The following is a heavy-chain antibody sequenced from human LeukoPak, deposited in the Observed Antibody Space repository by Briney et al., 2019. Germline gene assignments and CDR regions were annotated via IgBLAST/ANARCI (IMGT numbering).Heavy chain of an antibody. CDR2: IYYSGST. J-gene: IGHJ4*02. CDR1: GGSISSSSYY. D-gene: IGHD6-19*01. V-gene: IGHV4-39*07. Sequence: SETLSLTCTVSGGSISSSSYYWGWIRQPPGKGLEWIGSIYYSGSTYYNPSLKSRVTISVDTSKNQFSLKLSSVTAADTAVYYCARGGSGWSIDYWGQGTLVTVSS. CDR3: ARGGSGWSIDY.